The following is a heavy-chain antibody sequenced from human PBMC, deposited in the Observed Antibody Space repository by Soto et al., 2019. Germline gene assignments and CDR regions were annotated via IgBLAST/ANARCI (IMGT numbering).Heavy chain of an antibody. J-gene: IGHJ5*02. CDR3: ARVPFRRAAAGPFDP. CDR2: INPNSGGT. Sequence: QVQLVQSGAEVKKPGASVKVSCKASGYTFTGYYMHWVRQAPGQGLEWMGWINPNSGGTNYAQKFQGRVTMTRDTSISTAYMELSRLRSDDTAGYYCARVPFRRAAAGPFDPWGQGTLVTVSS. D-gene: IGHD6-13*01. CDR1: GYTFTGYY. V-gene: IGHV1-2*02.